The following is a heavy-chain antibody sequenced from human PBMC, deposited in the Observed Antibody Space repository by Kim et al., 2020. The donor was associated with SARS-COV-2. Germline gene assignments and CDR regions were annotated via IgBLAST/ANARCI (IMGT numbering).Heavy chain of an antibody. Sequence: ASVKVSCKASGYTFTNYGINWVRQAPGQGLEWMGWISTYNDHTNYAQMLQGRVTMTTDTSTSTAYMELRSLRSDDTAVYYCARVDYYDSSAYSPGYDALDIWGQGTIVTVSS. CDR1: GYTFTNYG. CDR3: ARVDYYDSSAYSPGYDALDI. J-gene: IGHJ3*02. CDR2: ISTYNDHT. V-gene: IGHV1-18*01. D-gene: IGHD3-22*01.